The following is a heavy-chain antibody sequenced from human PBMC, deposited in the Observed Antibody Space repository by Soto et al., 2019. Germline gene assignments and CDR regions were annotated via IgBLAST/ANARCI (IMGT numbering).Heavy chain of an antibody. CDR2: IFPGDSDT. V-gene: IGHV5-51*01. CDR1: GYTFTNYW. D-gene: IGHD3-16*01. J-gene: IGHJ4*02. CDR3: VRPNFGALTHFDF. Sequence: GESLKISCKAIGYTFTNYWIGWVRQTPGKGLEWMGVIFPGDSDTRYNPSFEGQVTVSADESISTAYLQWNTLKASDTAMYYCVRPNFGALTHFDFWGQGTLVTVSS.